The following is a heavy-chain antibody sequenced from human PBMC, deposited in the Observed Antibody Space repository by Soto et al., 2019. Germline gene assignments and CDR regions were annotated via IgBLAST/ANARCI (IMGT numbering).Heavy chain of an antibody. CDR1: GFSLSTSGVS. Sequence: SGPTLVNPTQTLTLTCTFSGFSLSTSGVSVSWIRQPPGKALEWLALIDWDEDQYYSTSLKTRLTISKETSKNQVVLTMTNMHPVDTATYYCAPTGRTTGSDYWRQGTLITVSS. CDR3: APTGRTTGSDY. D-gene: IGHD4-17*01. J-gene: IGHJ4*02. CDR2: IDWDEDQ. V-gene: IGHV2-70*01.